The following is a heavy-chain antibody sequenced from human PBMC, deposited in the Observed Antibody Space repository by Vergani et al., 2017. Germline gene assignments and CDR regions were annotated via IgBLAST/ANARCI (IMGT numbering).Heavy chain of an antibody. V-gene: IGHV3-33*06. J-gene: IGHJ5*02. Sequence: QVQSVESGGGVVQPGRSLRLSCAASGFIFNQYGMHRVRQAPGKGLEWVAVTWYDGNNKQYADPVKGRFTITRDNSKSTMYLQMNSLGDEDTGVYYCAKDLRLLYNRFDPWGQGTLVTVSS. CDR1: GFIFNQYG. CDR2: TWYDGNNK. CDR3: AKDLRLLYNRFDP. D-gene: IGHD1-14*01.